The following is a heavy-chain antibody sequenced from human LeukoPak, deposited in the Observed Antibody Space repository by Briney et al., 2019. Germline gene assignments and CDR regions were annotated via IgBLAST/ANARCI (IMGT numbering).Heavy chain of an antibody. Sequence: ASVKVSCEASGYTFTIYNINWVRQAPGQGLAWMGWISAYNGDTNYAQKFQGRVTMTTDTATSTAFMELRSLRSDDTAVYYCAIGGTYNWCDPWGHGTLVTVSS. J-gene: IGHJ5*02. D-gene: IGHD1-1*01. CDR2: ISAYNGDT. CDR1: GYTFTIYN. V-gene: IGHV1-18*04. CDR3: AIGGTYNWCDP.